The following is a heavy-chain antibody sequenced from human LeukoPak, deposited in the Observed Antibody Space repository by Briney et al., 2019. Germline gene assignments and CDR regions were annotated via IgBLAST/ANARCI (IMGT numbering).Heavy chain of an antibody. Sequence: GRSLRLSCAASGFTFSSYGMHWVRQAPGKGLEWVAVISYDGSNKYYADSVKGRFTISRDNSKNTLYLQMHSLRAEDTAVYYCAKDGITIFGVVNSGYFDYWGQGTLVTVSS. V-gene: IGHV3-30*18. CDR2: ISYDGSNK. J-gene: IGHJ4*02. CDR3: AKDGITIFGVVNSGYFDY. D-gene: IGHD3-3*01. CDR1: GFTFSSYG.